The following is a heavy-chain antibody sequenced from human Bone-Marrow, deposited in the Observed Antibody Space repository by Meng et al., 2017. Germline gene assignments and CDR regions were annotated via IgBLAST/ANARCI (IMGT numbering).Heavy chain of an antibody. Sequence: LSLTCAASGFTFSSYAMHWVRQAPGKGLEWVAVISYDGSNKYYADSVKGRFTISRDNSKNTLYLQMNSLRAEDTAVYYCARALQAEGSGWYSTKVWDYWGQGTLVTVSS. CDR1: GFTFSSYA. CDR2: ISYDGSNK. D-gene: IGHD6-19*01. J-gene: IGHJ4*02. V-gene: IGHV3-30*07. CDR3: ARALQAEGSGWYSTKVWDY.